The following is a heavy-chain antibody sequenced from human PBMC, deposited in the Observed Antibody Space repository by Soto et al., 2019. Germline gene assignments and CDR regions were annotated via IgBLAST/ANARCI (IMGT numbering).Heavy chain of an antibody. CDR3: ARYARDWGYKNCFDS. D-gene: IGHD7-27*01. CDR1: LASFRNCA. CDR2: IIPRFGIT. Sequence: VSRRASLASFRNCAPRSLRQAPEQGLEWMGGIIPRFGITNDAQKFQGRVTITADESTNTAYMELNSLSSEDTAIYYCARYARDWGYKNCFDSWGKGNLVIFSS. V-gene: IGHV1-69*01. J-gene: IGHJ5*01.